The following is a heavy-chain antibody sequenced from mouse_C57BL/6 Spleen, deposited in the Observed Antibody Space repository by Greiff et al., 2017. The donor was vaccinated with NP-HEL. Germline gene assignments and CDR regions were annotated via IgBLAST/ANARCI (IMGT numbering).Heavy chain of an antibody. J-gene: IGHJ3*01. Sequence: EVKLVESGGGLVKPGGSLKLSCAASGFTFSDYGMHWVRQAPEKGLEWVAYISSGSSTIYYADTVKGRFTISRDNAKNTLFLQMTSLRSEDTAMYYCARPYYGSSPWFAYWGQGTLVTVSA. CDR1: GFTFSDYG. CDR3: ARPYYGSSPWFAY. D-gene: IGHD1-1*01. CDR2: ISSGSSTI. V-gene: IGHV5-17*01.